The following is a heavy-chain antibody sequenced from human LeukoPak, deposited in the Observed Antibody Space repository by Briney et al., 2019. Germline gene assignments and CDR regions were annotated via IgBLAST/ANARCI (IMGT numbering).Heavy chain of an antibody. V-gene: IGHV4-34*09. CDR3: ARSLVNWGFVDY. J-gene: IGHJ4*02. CDR2: INHSGST. Sequence: SETLSLTCAVYGGSFSGYYWSWIRQLPGKGLEWIGEINHSGSTNYNPSLKSRVTISVDTSKNQFSLKLSSVTAADTAVYYCARSLVNWGFVDYWGQGTLVTVSS. CDR1: GGSFSGYY. D-gene: IGHD7-27*01.